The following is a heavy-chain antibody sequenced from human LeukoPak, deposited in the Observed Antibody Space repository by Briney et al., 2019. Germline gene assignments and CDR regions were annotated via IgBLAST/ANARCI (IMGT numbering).Heavy chain of an antibody. J-gene: IGHJ4*02. CDR2: IYSGGST. Sequence: GGSLRLSCAASGFTVSNNYMSWVRQAPGKGLEWVSVIYSGGSTYYADSVRGRFTISRDNSKSTLFLHMNSLTAEDTAVYYCARGGYSYGSDYWGQGTLVTVSS. V-gene: IGHV3-53*01. CDR1: GFTVSNNY. CDR3: ARGGYSYGSDY. D-gene: IGHD5-18*01.